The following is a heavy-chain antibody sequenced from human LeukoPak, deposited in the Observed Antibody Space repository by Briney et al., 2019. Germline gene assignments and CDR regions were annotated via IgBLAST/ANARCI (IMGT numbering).Heavy chain of an antibody. J-gene: IGHJ4*02. CDR2: ISGSGDSR. CDR3: AKGINEVDYFDH. V-gene: IGHV3-23*01. Sequence: GGSLRLSCAASGFTFSNYAMSWVRQAPGKGLEWVSVISGSGDSRDYADSVKGRFTVSRDNSKNTLYLQMNSLRVEDTAVYYCAKGINEVDYFDHWGQGTLVTVSS. D-gene: IGHD1-1*01. CDR1: GFTFSNYA.